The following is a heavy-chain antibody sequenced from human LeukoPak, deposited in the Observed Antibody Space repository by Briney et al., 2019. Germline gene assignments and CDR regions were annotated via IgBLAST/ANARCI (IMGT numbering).Heavy chain of an antibody. CDR1: GGSFSGYY. CDR3: ARATILGDYFDY. Sequence: SETLSLTCAVYGGSFSGYYWSWIRQPPGKGLEWIGETNHSGSTNYNPSLKSRVTISVDTSENQFSLKLSSVTAADTAVYYCARATILGDYFDYWGQGTLVTVSS. CDR2: TNHSGST. J-gene: IGHJ4*02. D-gene: IGHD5-12*01. V-gene: IGHV4-34*01.